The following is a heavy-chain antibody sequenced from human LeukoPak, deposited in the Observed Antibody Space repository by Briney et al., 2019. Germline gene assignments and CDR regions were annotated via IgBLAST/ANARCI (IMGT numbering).Heavy chain of an antibody. CDR1: GGSFSGYY. V-gene: IGHV4-34*01. Sequence: SETLSLTCAVYGGSFSGYYWSWIRQPPGKGLEWIGEINHSGSTNYNPPLKSRVTISVDTSKNQFSLKLSSVTAADTAVYYCARRQWLVRIDYWGQGTLVTVSS. D-gene: IGHD6-19*01. J-gene: IGHJ4*02. CDR2: INHSGST. CDR3: ARRQWLVRIDY.